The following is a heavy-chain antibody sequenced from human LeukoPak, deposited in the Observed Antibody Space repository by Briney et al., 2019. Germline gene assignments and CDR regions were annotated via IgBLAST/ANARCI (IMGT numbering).Heavy chain of an antibody. CDR2: IGGRCGST. CDR3: GKEGGA. J-gene: IGHJ5*02. D-gene: IGHD3-16*01. CDR1: GFTFSSFT. V-gene: IGHV3-23*01. Sequence: GGSLRLSCAASGFTFSSFTMTWVRQAPGKGLEWVSAIGGRCGSTYYADSLEGRFTIARDNSKDMVYLKMNSLKVEDTAIYYCGKEGGAWGQGTKVTVSS.